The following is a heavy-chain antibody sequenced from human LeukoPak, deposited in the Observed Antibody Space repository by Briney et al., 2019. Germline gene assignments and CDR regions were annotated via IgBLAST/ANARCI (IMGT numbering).Heavy chain of an antibody. D-gene: IGHD6-19*01. CDR3: ARVLTVAGTEVLDY. Sequence: ASVKVSCKASGYTFTGYYMHWVRQAPGQGLEWMGWINPNSGGTNYAQKFQGRVTMTRDTSISPAYMELSRLRSDDTAVYYCARVLTVAGTEVLDYWGQGTLVTVSS. CDR2: INPNSGGT. J-gene: IGHJ4*02. CDR1: GYTFTGYY. V-gene: IGHV1-2*02.